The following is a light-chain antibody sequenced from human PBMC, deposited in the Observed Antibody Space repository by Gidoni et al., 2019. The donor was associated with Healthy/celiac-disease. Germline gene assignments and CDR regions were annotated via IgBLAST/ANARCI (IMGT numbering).Light chain of an antibody. CDR1: QGISSY. V-gene: IGKV1-9*01. Sequence: DIQLTQSPSFLSASVGDRVTITCRASQGISSYLAWYQQKPGKAPKLLIYAASTSQSGVPSRFSGSGSGTEFTLTISSLQPEDFATYYCQQLNSYPYTFGQGTKLEI. CDR3: QQLNSYPYT. CDR2: AAS. J-gene: IGKJ2*01.